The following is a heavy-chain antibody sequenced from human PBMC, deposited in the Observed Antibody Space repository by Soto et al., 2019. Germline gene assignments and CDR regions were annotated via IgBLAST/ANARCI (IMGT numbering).Heavy chain of an antibody. V-gene: IGHV3-15*01. CDR2: IKSKTDGGTT. CDR3: TTGSTSTKNY. CDR1: GFTFSNAW. J-gene: IGHJ4*02. D-gene: IGHD6-6*01. Sequence: EVQLVESGGGLVIPGGSLRLSFAASGFTFSNAWLSWVRQAPGKGLDGVGRIKSKTDGGTTDYTAPVKGRFTISRDDSKNTLYLQMNSLKIEDTAVYYCTTGSTSTKNYWGQGTLVTVSS.